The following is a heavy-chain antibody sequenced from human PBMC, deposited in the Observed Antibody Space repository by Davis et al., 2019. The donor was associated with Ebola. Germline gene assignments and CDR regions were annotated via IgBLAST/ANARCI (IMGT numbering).Heavy chain of an antibody. D-gene: IGHD3-22*01. CDR1: GFTFDDYA. CDR2: ISWNSGSI. Sequence: GGSLRLSCAGSGFTFDDYAMHWVRQAPGKGLEWVSGISWNSGSIDYADSVKGRFTISRDNAKNSLYLQMNSLSAEDTALYYCAKAGGVYYYDSSGYSHFDYWGQGTLVTVSS. CDR3: AKAGGVYYYDSSGYSHFDY. J-gene: IGHJ4*02. V-gene: IGHV3-9*01.